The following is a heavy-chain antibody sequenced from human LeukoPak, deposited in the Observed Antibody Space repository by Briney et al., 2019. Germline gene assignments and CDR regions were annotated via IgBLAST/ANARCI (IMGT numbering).Heavy chain of an antibody. Sequence: SETLSLTCAVYGGSFSGYYWSWTRQPPGKGLEWIGEINHSGSTNYNPSLKSRVTISVDTSKNQFSLKLSSVTAADTAVYYCAREDGYNQNGGFDYWGQGTLVTVSS. CDR2: INHSGST. D-gene: IGHD5-24*01. CDR3: AREDGYNQNGGFDY. V-gene: IGHV4-34*01. J-gene: IGHJ4*02. CDR1: GGSFSGYY.